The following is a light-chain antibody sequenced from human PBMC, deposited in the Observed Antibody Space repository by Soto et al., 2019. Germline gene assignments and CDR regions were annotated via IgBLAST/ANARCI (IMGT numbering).Light chain of an antibody. CDR2: EVS. CDR3: SSYTSSSTPYV. Sequence: QSALTQPASVSGSPGQSITISCTGTSSDVGGYNYVSWYQQHPGKAPKLIIYEVSNRPSGVSNRFPGSKSGNTASLTISGLQADDEAEYYCSSYTSSSTPYVFGTGTKVTVL. CDR1: SSDVGGYNY. J-gene: IGLJ1*01. V-gene: IGLV2-14*01.